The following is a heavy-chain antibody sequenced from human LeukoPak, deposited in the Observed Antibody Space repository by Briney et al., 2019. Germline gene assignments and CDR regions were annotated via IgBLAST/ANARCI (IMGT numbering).Heavy chain of an antibody. CDR2: IYTSGST. D-gene: IGHD2-21*02. V-gene: IGHV4-4*07. CDR1: GGSISSYY. Sequence: SETLSLTCTVSGGSISSYYWSWIRQPAGKGLEWIGRIYTSGSTNYNPSLKSRVTMSVDTSKNQFSLKLSSVTAADTAVYYCARDGIKVTQRYFFDYWGQGTLVTVSS. J-gene: IGHJ4*02. CDR3: ARDGIKVTQRYFFDY.